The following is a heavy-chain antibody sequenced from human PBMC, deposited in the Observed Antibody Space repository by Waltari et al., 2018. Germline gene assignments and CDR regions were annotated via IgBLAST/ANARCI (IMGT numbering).Heavy chain of an antibody. V-gene: IGHV4-61*02. Sequence: QVQLQESGPGLVKPSQTLSLTCTVSGGSISSGSYYWSWIRQPAGQGREWIGRIYTSGSTNYNPSLKSRVTISVDTSKNQFSLKLSSVTAADTAVYYCARDRCSGGSCYSWVYWYFDLWGRGTLVTVSS. CDR2: IYTSGST. J-gene: IGHJ2*01. CDR1: GGSISSGSYY. CDR3: ARDRCSGGSCYSWVYWYFDL. D-gene: IGHD2-15*01.